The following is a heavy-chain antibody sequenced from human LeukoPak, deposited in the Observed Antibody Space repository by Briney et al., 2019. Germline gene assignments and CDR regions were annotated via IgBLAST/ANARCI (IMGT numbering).Heavy chain of an antibody. D-gene: IGHD2-15*01. V-gene: IGHV4-59*08. CDR2: IYYSGST. Sequence: SETLSLTCTVSGGSISSYYWSWLRQPPGKGREWIGYIYYSGSTNYNPSLKSRVTISVDTSKNQFSLKLSSVTAADTAVYYCARLMFFYCSGGSCYYAFDIWGQGTMVTVSS. CDR3: ARLMFFYCSGGSCYYAFDI. CDR1: GGSISSYY. J-gene: IGHJ3*02.